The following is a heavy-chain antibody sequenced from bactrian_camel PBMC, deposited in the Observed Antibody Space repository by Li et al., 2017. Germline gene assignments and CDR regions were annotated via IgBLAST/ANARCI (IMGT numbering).Heavy chain of an antibody. Sequence: VQLVESGGGLVQPGGSLRISCEASGFTVSAYAMSWVRQAPGKGLEWVSAIDSDGRTSYAEFASGRFTISRNNERTSLYLQLTNLRPEDTAMYYCKSDRCTDSYGSAYWGQGTQVTVS. CDR3: KSDRCTDSYGSAY. J-gene: IGHJ4*01. V-gene: IGHV3S42*01. CDR1: GFTVSAYA. CDR2: IDSDGRT. D-gene: IGHD5*01.